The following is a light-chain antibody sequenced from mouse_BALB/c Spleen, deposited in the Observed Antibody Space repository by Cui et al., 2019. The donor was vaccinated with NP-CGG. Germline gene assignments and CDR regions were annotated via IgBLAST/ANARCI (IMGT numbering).Light chain of an antibody. J-gene: IGLJ1*01. CDR3: ALWYSNHWV. V-gene: IGLV1*01. Sequence: HAVLTQEFSLTTSPGEPVTLTCRSSIGAITTSNYANWVQEKPDHFFTGLIGGTNNRVPGVPARFSGSLIGDKAALTITGAQTEDEAIYFCALWYSNHWVFGGGTKLTVL. CDR1: IGAITTSNY. CDR2: GTN.